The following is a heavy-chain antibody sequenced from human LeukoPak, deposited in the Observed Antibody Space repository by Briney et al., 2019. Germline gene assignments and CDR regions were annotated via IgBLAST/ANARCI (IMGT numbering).Heavy chain of an antibody. J-gene: IGHJ3*02. CDR1: GFTFDDYT. CDR2: ISWDGGST. Sequence: PGGSLRLSCAASGFTFDDYTMHWVRQAPGKGLEWVSLISWDGGSTYYADSVKGRFTVSRDNAKNSLYLQMNSLRAEDTAVYYCASEGYGGNSDAFDIWGQGTMVTVS. CDR3: ASEGYGGNSDAFDI. V-gene: IGHV3-43*01. D-gene: IGHD4-23*01.